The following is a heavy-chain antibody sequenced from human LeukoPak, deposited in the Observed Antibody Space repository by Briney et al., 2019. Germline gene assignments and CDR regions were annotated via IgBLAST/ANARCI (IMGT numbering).Heavy chain of an antibody. CDR3: ARGSVKQQLSPAPKQSLFDY. Sequence: SSETLSLTCTVSGGSISSYYWSWIRQPPGKGLEWIGYIYYSGSTNYNPSLKSRVTISVDTSKNQFSLKLSSVTAADTAVYYCARGSVKQQLSPAPKQSLFDYWGQGTLVTVSS. D-gene: IGHD6-13*01. V-gene: IGHV4-59*12. CDR2: IYYSGST. J-gene: IGHJ4*02. CDR1: GGSISSYY.